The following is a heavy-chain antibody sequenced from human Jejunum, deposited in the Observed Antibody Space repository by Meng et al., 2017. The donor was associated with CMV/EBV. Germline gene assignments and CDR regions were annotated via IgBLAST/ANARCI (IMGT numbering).Heavy chain of an antibody. CDR3: ARDRYCHNGVCFAPNTYYFGMDV. J-gene: IGHJ6*02. D-gene: IGHD2-8*01. CDR2: ITTSVTTK. V-gene: IGHV3-48*03. Sequence: MNWVRQTPGKGLEWVSYITTSVTTKYYTDSVKGRFTIFRDNAKNSLYLQMNSLRAEDTAVYYCARDRYCHNGVCFAPNTYYFGMDVWGQGTTVTVSS.